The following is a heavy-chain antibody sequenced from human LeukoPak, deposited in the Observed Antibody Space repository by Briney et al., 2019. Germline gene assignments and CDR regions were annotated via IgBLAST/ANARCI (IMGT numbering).Heavy chain of an antibody. D-gene: IGHD5-12*01. CDR1: GFTFSDYY. CDR2: ISSSSSYT. J-gene: IGHJ4*02. Sequence: GGSLRLSCAASGFTFSDYYMSWIRQAPGKGLEWVSYISSSSSYTNYADSVKGRFTISRDNAKNSLYLQMNSLRAEDTAVYYCARDGEATTPADYWGQGTLVTVSS. V-gene: IGHV3-11*06. CDR3: ARDGEATTPADY.